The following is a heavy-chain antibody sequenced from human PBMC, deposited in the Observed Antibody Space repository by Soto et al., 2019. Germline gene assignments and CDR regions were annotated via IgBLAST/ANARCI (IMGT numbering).Heavy chain of an antibody. D-gene: IGHD4-4*01. Sequence: GGSLRLSCAASGFTFSSYSMNWVRQAPGKGLEWVSYISSSSSTIYYADSVKGRFTISRDNAKNSLYLQMNSLRAEDTAVYYCARDQGGLQYNYMGVWGKGTTVTVSS. CDR2: ISSSSSTI. CDR3: ARDQGGLQYNYMGV. J-gene: IGHJ6*03. V-gene: IGHV3-48*01. CDR1: GFTFSSYS.